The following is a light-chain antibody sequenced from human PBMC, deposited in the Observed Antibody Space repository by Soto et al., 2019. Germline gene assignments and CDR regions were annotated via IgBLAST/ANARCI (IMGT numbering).Light chain of an antibody. Sequence: QSVLTQPPSVSGAPGQRVTISCTGSSSNIGAGSDVHWYQQLPGTAPKLLIYDNINRPSGVPDRFSGSRSGASASLAITGLQAEDEADYYCQSYDRGLSGSVFGGGTKLTVL. CDR2: DNI. CDR3: QSYDRGLSGSV. J-gene: IGLJ3*02. V-gene: IGLV1-40*01. CDR1: SSNIGAGSD.